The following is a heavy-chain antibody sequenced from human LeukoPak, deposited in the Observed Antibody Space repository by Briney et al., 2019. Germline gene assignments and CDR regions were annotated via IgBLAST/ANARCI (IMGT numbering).Heavy chain of an antibody. CDR3: ARDSSGWYVFNY. V-gene: IGHV1-46*04. Sequence: GASVKVSCKASGYTLTNYYIHWVRQAPGQGLEWMGVINPSLTTTKYAQKLQGRVTMTREASTSTVYMELDSLRSEDTAVYYCARDSSGWYVFNYWGQGTLVTVSS. J-gene: IGHJ4*02. CDR1: GYTLTNYY. CDR2: INPSLTTT. D-gene: IGHD6-19*01.